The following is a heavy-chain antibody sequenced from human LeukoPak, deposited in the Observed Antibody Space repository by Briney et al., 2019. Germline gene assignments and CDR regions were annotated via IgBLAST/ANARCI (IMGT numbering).Heavy chain of an antibody. Sequence: TLALTCTVSVDSISSGNYYWTWIRQPAGKGLEWIGRIYTSENTNYNPSLKRQVTISMDTSKNQFSLNSSSVTAADTAVYYCARDRAGDSFDIWGQGTMVTVSS. CDR2: IYTSENT. CDR1: VDSISSGNYY. D-gene: IGHD3-16*01. CDR3: ARDRAGDSFDI. V-gene: IGHV4-61*02. J-gene: IGHJ3*02.